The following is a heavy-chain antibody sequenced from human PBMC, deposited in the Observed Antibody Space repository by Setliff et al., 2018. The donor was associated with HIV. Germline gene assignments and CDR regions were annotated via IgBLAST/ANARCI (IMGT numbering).Heavy chain of an antibody. CDR2: IKPSTGGI. J-gene: IGHJ5*02. D-gene: IGHD1-7*01. Sequence: GASVKVSCKASGDTLTGYYMHWVRQAPGQGLEWMGWIKPSTGGINFAHKFQGRVTLTRDTSTSTAYMELNSLRSDDTAVYYCATGGANYAWGQGSLVTVSS. CDR3: ATGGANYA. V-gene: IGHV1-2*02. CDR1: GDTLTGYY.